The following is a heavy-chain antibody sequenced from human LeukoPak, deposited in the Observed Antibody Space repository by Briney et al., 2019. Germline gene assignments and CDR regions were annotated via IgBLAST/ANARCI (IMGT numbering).Heavy chain of an antibody. D-gene: IGHD2-2*01. Sequence: GGSLRLSCAASGFTFSSYWMSWVRQAPGKGLEWVANIKQDGSEKYYVDSVKGRFTISRDNAKNSLYLQMNSLRAEDTAVYYCAREGDIVVVPAAIGYAFDIGGQGTMVTVSS. CDR1: GFTFSSYW. J-gene: IGHJ3*02. V-gene: IGHV3-7*01. CDR2: IKQDGSEK. CDR3: AREGDIVVVPAAIGYAFDI.